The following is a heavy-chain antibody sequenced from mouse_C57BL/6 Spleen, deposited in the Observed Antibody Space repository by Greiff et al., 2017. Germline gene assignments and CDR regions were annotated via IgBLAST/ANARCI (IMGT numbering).Heavy chain of an antibody. D-gene: IGHD2-12*01. CDR1: GYSITSGYY. CDR3: ARDHYYSRYAMDY. CDR2: ISYDGSN. V-gene: IGHV3-6*01. Sequence: EVQLVESGPGLVKPSQSLSLTCSVTGYSITSGYYWNWIRQFPGNKLEWMGYISYDGSNNYNPSLKNRISITRDTSKNQFFLKLNSVTTEDTATYCCARDHYYSRYAMDYWGQGTSVTVSS. J-gene: IGHJ4*01.